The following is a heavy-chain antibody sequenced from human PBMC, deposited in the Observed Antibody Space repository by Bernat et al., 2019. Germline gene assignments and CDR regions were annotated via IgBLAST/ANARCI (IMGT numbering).Heavy chain of an antibody. CDR1: GFTFSSYA. CDR2: ISYDGSNK. D-gene: IGHD5-18*01. Sequence: QVQLVESGGGVVQPGRSLRLSCAASGFTFSSYAMHWVRQAPGKGLEWVAVISYDGSNKYYADSVKGRFTISRDNSKNTLYLQMNSLRAEDTAVYYCAREPGGSGSYGITDYYYYGMDVWGQGTTVTVSS. J-gene: IGHJ6*02. CDR3: AREPGGSGSYGITDYYYYGMDV. V-gene: IGHV3-30-3*01.